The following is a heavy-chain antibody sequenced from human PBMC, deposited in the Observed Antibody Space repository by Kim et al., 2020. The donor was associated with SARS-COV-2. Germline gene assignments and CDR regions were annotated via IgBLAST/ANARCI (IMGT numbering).Heavy chain of an antibody. V-gene: IGHV4-59*01. CDR2: IYYSGST. CDR1: GGSISSYY. J-gene: IGHJ5*02. Sequence: SETLSLTCTVSGGSISSYYWSWIRQPPGKGLEWIGYIYYSGSTNYNPSLKSRVTISVDTSKNQFSLKLSSVTAADTAVYYCARLSYSDYGDSEWNWFYPWCQGTMVAVSS. D-gene: IGHD4-17*01. CDR3: ARLSYSDYGDSEWNWFYP.